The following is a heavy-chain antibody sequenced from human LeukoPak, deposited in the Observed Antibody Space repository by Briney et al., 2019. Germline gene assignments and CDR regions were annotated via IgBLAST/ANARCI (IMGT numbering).Heavy chain of an antibody. CDR2: IYHSGST. CDR3: ARHEFIGPNYYYYMDV. CDR1: GYSISSGYY. D-gene: IGHD1-26*01. J-gene: IGHJ6*03. V-gene: IGHV4-38-2*01. Sequence: PPETLSLTRAVSGYSISSGYYWGWIRQPPGKGLEWIGSIYHSGSTYYNPSLKSRVTISVDTSKNQFSLKLSSVTAADTAVYYCARHEFIGPNYYYYMDVWGKGTTVTVSS.